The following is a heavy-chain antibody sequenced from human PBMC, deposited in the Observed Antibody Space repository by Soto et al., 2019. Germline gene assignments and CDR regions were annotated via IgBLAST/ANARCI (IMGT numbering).Heavy chain of an antibody. J-gene: IGHJ4*02. V-gene: IGHV4-39*01. CDR3: ARLSVVPAAIGRGYFDY. D-gene: IGHD2-2*01. CDR2: IYYSGST. CDR1: GGSISSSSYY. Sequence: SETLSLTCTVSGGSISSSSYYWGWIRQPPGKGLEWIGSIYYSGSTYYNPSLKSRVTISVDTSKNQFSLKLSSVTTADTAVYYCARLSVVPAAIGRGYFDYWGQGTLVTVSS.